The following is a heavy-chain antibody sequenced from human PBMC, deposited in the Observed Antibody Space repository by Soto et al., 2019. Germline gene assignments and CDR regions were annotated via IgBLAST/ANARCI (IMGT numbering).Heavy chain of an antibody. J-gene: IGHJ4*02. CDR2: INPSGGST. V-gene: IGHV1-46*01. Sequence: ASVKVSCKASGYTLTSYYMHWVRQAPGQGLEWMGIINPSGGSTSYAQKFQGRVTMSRDTSTSTAYMEPRSLTSDDTAVYYCARVSNSFDYWGLGTLVTVSS. CDR1: GYTLTSYY. CDR3: ARVSNSFDY.